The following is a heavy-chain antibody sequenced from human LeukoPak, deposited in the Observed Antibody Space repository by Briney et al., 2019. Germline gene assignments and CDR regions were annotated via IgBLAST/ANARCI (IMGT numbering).Heavy chain of an antibody. Sequence: GGSLRLSCAASGFTFSSYSMNWVRQAPGKGLEWVSSISSSSSYIYYADSVKGRFTISRDNAQNSLYLQMNSLRAEDTAIYYCVRDRGTYRPIDYWGQGTLVTVSS. J-gene: IGHJ4*02. CDR1: GFTFSSYS. V-gene: IGHV3-21*04. CDR3: VRDRGTYRPIDY. D-gene: IGHD1-26*01. CDR2: ISSSSSYI.